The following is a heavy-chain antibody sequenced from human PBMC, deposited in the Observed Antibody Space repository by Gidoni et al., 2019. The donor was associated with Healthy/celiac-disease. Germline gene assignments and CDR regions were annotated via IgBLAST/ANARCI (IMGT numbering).Heavy chain of an antibody. J-gene: IGHJ5*02. D-gene: IGHD1-26*01. CDR2: IYTSGST. CDR1: GGSISSYY. V-gene: IGHV4-4*07. Sequence: QVQLQESGPGLVKPSETLSLTCTVSGGSISSYYWSWIRQPAGKGLEWIGRIYTSGSTNYNPSLKSRVTMSVDTSKNQFSLKLSSVTAADTAVYYCARDLGAYSGSYLADGEYNWFDPWGQGTLVTVSS. CDR3: ARDLGAYSGSYLADGEYNWFDP.